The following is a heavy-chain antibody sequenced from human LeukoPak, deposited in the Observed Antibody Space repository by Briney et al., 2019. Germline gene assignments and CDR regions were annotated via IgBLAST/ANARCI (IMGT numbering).Heavy chain of an antibody. CDR2: ISSDSSYI. CDR1: GFTFSSYI. J-gene: IGHJ4*02. V-gene: IGHV3-21*01. CDR3: ARGSVGGGNYFDY. D-gene: IGHD3-16*01. Sequence: PGGSLRLSCAASGFTFSSYIMNWVRQAPGKGLEWVSSISSDSSYIYYADSVKGRFTISRDNAKNSLYPQMNSLRAEDTAVYYCARGSVGGGNYFDYWGQGTLVTVSS.